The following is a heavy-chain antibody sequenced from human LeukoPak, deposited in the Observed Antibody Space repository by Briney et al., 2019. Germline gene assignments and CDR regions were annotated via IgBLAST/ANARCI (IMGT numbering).Heavy chain of an antibody. CDR3: ARGVEPLAANTLAY. CDR2: LYSDGNT. Sequence: GGSLRLSCAASGFTVITNDMTWVRQAPGKGLEWVSVLYSDGNTKYADSVHGRFTISRDNSKNTLYLEMNSLSPDDTAVYYCARGVEPLAANTLAYWGQGTLVT. CDR1: GFTVITND. D-gene: IGHD1-14*01. J-gene: IGHJ4*02. V-gene: IGHV3-53*01.